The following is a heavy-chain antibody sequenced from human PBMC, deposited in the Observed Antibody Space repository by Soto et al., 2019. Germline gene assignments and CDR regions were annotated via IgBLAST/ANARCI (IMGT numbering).Heavy chain of an antibody. CDR1: GFTFSGSA. J-gene: IGHJ5*02. D-gene: IGHD2-2*01. CDR3: TRQRWFVVVPAYYNWFDP. V-gene: IGHV3-73*01. CDR2: IRSKANSYAT. Sequence: GGALRLSCAATGFTFSGSAMHWVRQASGKGLEWVGRIRSKANSYATAYAASVKGRFTISRDDSKNTAYLQTNSLKTEDTAVYYCTRQRWFVVVPAYYNWFDPWGQGTLVTVSS.